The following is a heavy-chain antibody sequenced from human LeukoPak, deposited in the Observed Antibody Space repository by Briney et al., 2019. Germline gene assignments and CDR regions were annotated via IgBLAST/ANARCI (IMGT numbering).Heavy chain of an antibody. CDR2: IYYSGST. D-gene: IGHD4/OR15-4a*01. CDR3: ARQVQDWFDP. CDR1: GGSISSGGYY. V-gene: IGHV4-31*03. Sequence: TLSLTCTVSGGSISSGGYYWSWIRQHPGKGLECIGYIYYSGSTYYNPSLKSRVTISVDTSKNQFSLKLSSVTAADTAVYYCARQVQDWFDPWGQGTLVTVSS. J-gene: IGHJ5*02.